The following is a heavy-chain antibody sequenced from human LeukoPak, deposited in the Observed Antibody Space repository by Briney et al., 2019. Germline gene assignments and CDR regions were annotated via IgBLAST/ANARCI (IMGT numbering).Heavy chain of an antibody. Sequence: SETLSLTCAVYGGSFSGYYWSWIRQPPGKGLEWIGEINHSGSTNYNPSLKSRVTISVDTSKNQFSLKLSSVTAADTAVYYCARGWDIVVVPAAIRYYYYMDVWGKGTTVTVSS. V-gene: IGHV4-34*01. CDR2: INHSGST. CDR1: GGSFSGYY. D-gene: IGHD2-2*01. J-gene: IGHJ6*03. CDR3: ARGWDIVVVPAAIRYYYYMDV.